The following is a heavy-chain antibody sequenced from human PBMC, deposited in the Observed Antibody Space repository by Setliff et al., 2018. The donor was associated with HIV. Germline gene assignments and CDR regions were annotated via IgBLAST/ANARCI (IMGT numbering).Heavy chain of an antibody. Sequence: SETLSLTCSVSGDSISRNNYYWGWTRQSPGKGLEWVGSISSSGGTSYSAASLKSRVTLSIDTPKNQFSLNLTSVTAADTAVYFCARRLYYDISTGYGHFDDWGRGSLVTVSS. CDR1: GDSISRNNYY. D-gene: IGHD3-9*01. CDR3: ARRLYYDISTGYGHFDD. CDR2: ISSSGGT. V-gene: IGHV4-39*01. J-gene: IGHJ4*02.